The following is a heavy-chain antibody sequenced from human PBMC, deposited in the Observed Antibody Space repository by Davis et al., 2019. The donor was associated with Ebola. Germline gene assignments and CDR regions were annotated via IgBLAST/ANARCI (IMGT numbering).Heavy chain of an antibody. J-gene: IGHJ6*03. CDR1: GGTFSSYA. D-gene: IGHD2-2*01. Sequence: SVKVSCKASGGTFSSYAISWVRQAPGQGLEWMGGIIPIFGTANYAQKFQGRVTITADESTSTAYMELSSLRSEDTAVYYCARERGIVVVPAAPHYYYYMDVWGKGTTVTVSS. CDR3: ARERGIVVVPAAPHYYYYMDV. V-gene: IGHV1-69*13. CDR2: IIPIFGTA.